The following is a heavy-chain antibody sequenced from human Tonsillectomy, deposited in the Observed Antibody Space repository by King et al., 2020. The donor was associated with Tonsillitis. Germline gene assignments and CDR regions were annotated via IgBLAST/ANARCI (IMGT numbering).Heavy chain of an antibody. J-gene: IGHJ4*02. D-gene: IGHD1-26*01. V-gene: IGHV3-53*01. CDR3: ARDLMGATAGFDY. CDR2: IYSGGST. Sequence: VQLVESGGGLIQPGGSLRLSCAASGFTVSSNYMTWVRQAPGKGLEWVSGIYSGGSTYYADSVKGRFTISRDNSKNTLYLQMNSLRAEDTAVYYCARDLMGATAGFDYWGQGTLVTVSS. CDR1: GFTVSSNY.